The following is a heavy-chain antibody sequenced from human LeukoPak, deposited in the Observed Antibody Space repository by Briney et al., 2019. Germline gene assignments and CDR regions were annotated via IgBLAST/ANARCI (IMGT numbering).Heavy chain of an antibody. V-gene: IGHV1-46*01. J-gene: IGHJ6*02. D-gene: IGHD2-8*01. CDR2: INPRGGST. CDR1: GYTFTSYY. Sequence: ASVKVSCKASGYTFTSYYMHWVRQAPGQGLEWMGIINPRGGSTSYAQKFQGRVTMTRDTSTSTVYMELSSLRSEDTAVYYCARDSPPEDIVLMAEGNYYYYYYGMDVWGQGTTVTVSS. CDR3: ARDSPPEDIVLMAEGNYYYYYYGMDV.